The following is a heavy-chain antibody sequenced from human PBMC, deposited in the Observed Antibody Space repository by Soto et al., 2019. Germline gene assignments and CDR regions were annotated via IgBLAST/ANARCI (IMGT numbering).Heavy chain of an antibody. CDR2: ISYDGSNK. V-gene: IGHV3-30*18. J-gene: IGHJ4*02. CDR1: GFTFSSYG. D-gene: IGHD3-22*01. CDR3: AKDVRAYYYDSSGQDDY. Sequence: PWGSLRLSCAASGFTFSSYGMHWFRQSPGEGLEWVAVISYDGSNKYYADSVKGRFTISRDNSKNTLYLQMNSLRAEDTAVYYCAKDVRAYYYDSSGQDDYWGQGTLVTVSS.